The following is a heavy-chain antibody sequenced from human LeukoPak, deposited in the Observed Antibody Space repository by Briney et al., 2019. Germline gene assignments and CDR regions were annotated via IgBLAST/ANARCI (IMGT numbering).Heavy chain of an antibody. V-gene: IGHV3-33*01. J-gene: IGHJ6*02. CDR1: GFTFSSYG. D-gene: IGHD2-2*01. CDR3: ARDRIVVVPAADYYYGMDV. CDR2: IWYDGSNK. Sequence: GGSLRLSCAASGFTFSSYGMHWVRQAPGKGLEWVAVIWYDGSNKYYADSVKGRFTISRDNSKNTLYLQMNSLRAEDTAVYYCARDRIVVVPAADYYYGMDVWGQGTTVTVSS.